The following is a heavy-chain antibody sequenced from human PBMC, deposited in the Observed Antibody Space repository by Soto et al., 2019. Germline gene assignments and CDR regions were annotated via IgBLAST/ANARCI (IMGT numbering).Heavy chain of an antibody. CDR1: GFTFSSYA. CDR2: ISGSGGST. D-gene: IGHD2-15*01. V-gene: IGHV3-23*01. CDR3: AKGQDPLVVAATFDY. J-gene: IGHJ4*02. Sequence: GGSLRLSCAASGFTFSSYAMSWVRQAPGKGLEWVSAISGSGGSTYYADSVKGRFTISRDNSKNTLYLQMNSLRAEDTAVYYCAKGQDPLVVAATFDYWGQGTLVTVSS.